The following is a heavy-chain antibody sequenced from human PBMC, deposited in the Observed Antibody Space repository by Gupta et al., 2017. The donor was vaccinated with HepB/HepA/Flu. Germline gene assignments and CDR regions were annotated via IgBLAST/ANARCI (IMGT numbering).Heavy chain of an antibody. CDR1: GYIFPNYA. Sequence: QVQLVQSGAEVKKPGASVKVSCKTSGYIFPNYAIHWVRQAPGQGLECLGWINAASGNTKYSQKFQGRVTITRDTSASTAYMELSSLISEDTAIYYCTRGPYSTGWYGSFDYWGQGSLVTVSS. CDR2: INAASGNT. J-gene: IGHJ4*02. CDR3: TRGPYSTGWYGSFDY. V-gene: IGHV1-3*01. D-gene: IGHD6-19*01.